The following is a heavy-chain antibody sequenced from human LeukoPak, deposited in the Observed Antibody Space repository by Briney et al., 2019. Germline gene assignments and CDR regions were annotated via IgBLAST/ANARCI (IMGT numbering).Heavy chain of an antibody. CDR2: LRYDGSNK. CDR3: AKDFKYYYYYMDV. Sequence: GSLRLSCAASGFPFSSDGMHWVHQAPGKGLEWVAFLRYDGSNKYYADSVKGRFTISRDNSKNTLYLQMNSLRAEDTAVYYCAKDFKYYYYYMDVWGKGTTVTVSS. CDR1: GFPFSSDG. J-gene: IGHJ6*03. V-gene: IGHV3-30*02.